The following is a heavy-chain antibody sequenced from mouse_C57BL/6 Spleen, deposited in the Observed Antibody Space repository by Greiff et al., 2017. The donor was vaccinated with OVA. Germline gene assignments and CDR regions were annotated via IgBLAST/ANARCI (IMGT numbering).Heavy chain of an antibody. Sequence: QVQLKQSGAELVRPGASVTLSCKASGFTFTDYEMHWVKQTPVHGLEWIGAIDPETGGTAYNQKFKGKAILTADKSSITAYMELRSLTSEDSAVYYCTRSRSNYLYYFDYWGQGTTLTVSS. CDR1: GFTFTDYE. CDR3: TRSRSNYLYYFDY. D-gene: IGHD2-5*01. V-gene: IGHV1-15*01. CDR2: IDPETGGT. J-gene: IGHJ2*01.